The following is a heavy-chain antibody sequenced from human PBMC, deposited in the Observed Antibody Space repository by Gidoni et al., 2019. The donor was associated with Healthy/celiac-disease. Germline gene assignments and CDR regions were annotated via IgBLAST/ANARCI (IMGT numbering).Heavy chain of an antibody. V-gene: IGHV3-15*01. CDR1: GFPFSNAW. CDR3: TTCEDCSSTSCPRRICYYYYGMDV. D-gene: IGHD2-2*01. J-gene: IGHJ6*02. CDR2: IKSKTDGGKT. Sequence: EVQLVESGGGLVQPGGSLRLSCAASGFPFSNAWMSWVRQAPGKGLEWVGRIKSKTDGGKTDYAAPVKGRFTISRDDSKNTLYLQMNSLKTEDTAVYYCTTCEDCSSTSCPRRICYYYYGMDVWGQGTTVTVSS.